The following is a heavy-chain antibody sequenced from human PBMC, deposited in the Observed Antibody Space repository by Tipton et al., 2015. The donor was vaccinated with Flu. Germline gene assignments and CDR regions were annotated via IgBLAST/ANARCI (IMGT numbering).Heavy chain of an antibody. D-gene: IGHD6-19*01. Sequence: GLVKPSETLSLTCAVYGGSFSGYYWSWIRQPPGKGLEWIGEINHSGSTNYNPSLKSRVTISVDTSKNQFSLKLSSVTAADTAVYYCARERDHSSGWYGVGVDYWGQGTLVTVSS. CDR2: INHSGST. V-gene: IGHV4-34*01. CDR3: ARERDHSSGWYGVGVDY. CDR1: GGSFSGYY. J-gene: IGHJ4*02.